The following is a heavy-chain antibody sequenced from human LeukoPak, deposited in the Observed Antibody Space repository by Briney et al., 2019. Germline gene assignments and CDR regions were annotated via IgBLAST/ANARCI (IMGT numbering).Heavy chain of an antibody. D-gene: IGHD4-17*01. V-gene: IGHV4-31*03. J-gene: IGHJ5*02. CDR1: GGSISSGGYY. Sequence: SETLSLTCTVSGGSISSGGYYWSWIRQHPGKGLEWIGYVYYSGSTYYNPSLKSRVTISVDTSKNQFSLKLSSVTAADTAVYYCATMTTVTSRFDPWGQGTLVTVSS. CDR3: ATMTTVTSRFDP. CDR2: VYYSGST.